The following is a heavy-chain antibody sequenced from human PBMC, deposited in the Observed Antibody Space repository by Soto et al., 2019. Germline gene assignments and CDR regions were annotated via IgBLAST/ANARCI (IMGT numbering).Heavy chain of an antibody. CDR2: IYYSGST. J-gene: IGHJ4*02. CDR1: GGSISSYY. CDR3: ARGVDY. V-gene: IGHV4-59*01. Sequence: QVQLQESGPGLVKPSETLSLTCTVSGGSISSYYWSWIRQPPGKGLEWIWYIYYSGSTNYNPSLKSRVTISVDTSKNQFALKLSSVTAADTAVYYCARGVDYWGQGTLVTVSS.